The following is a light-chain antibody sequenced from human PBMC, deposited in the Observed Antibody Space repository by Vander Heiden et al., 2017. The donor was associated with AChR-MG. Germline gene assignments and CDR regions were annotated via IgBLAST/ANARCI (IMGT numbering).Light chain of an antibody. CDR2: RND. CDR3: AVWDDSLSAWV. J-gene: IGLJ3*02. V-gene: IGLV1-47*01. CDR1: NSNIGSNY. Sequence: HSVLTQTPSESGTPGQRVNISCSGSNSNIGSNYVYWYQQFPGAAPKVVMLRNDERPSGVPDRFTAFKSVSSASLAISGLRSEDEAHYYCAVWDDSLSAWVFGGGTKLTVL.